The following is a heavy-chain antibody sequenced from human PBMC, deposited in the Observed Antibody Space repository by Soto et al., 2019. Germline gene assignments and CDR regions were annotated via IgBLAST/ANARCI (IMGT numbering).Heavy chain of an antibody. V-gene: IGHV4-61*01. D-gene: IGHD6-25*01. CDR2: FCDGGDT. CDR3: ARDPGIATGRVSPHL. J-gene: IGHJ1*01. Sequence: SETLSLTCTVSGGSVSSSNYCWAWIRQPPGKRLEWLGRFCDGGDTNYNPSLKNRVTISIGTSKNQFSLNLNSVTAADTAVYYCARDPGIATGRVSPHLWCQRSPVTVS. CDR1: GGSVSSSNYC.